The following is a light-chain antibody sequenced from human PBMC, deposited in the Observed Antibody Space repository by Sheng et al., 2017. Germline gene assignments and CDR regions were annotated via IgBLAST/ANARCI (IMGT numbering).Light chain of an antibody. J-gene: IGKJ2*01. CDR1: QSVSSSY. CDR3: QQYGGSPYT. Sequence: EIVLTQSPGTLSLSPGESATLSCRAGQSVSSSYLAWYQQKPGQAPRLLIYGASSRATGIPDRFSGSGSGTDFTLTISRLEPEDFAVYYCQQYGGSPYTFGQGTKLEIK. CDR2: GAS. V-gene: IGKV3-20*01.